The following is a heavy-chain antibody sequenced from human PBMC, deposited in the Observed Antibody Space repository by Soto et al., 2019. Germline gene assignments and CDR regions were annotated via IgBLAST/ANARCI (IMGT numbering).Heavy chain of an antibody. CDR3: APLSVSLSGPYGIHV. V-gene: IGHV4-39*01. D-gene: IGHD2-15*01. J-gene: IGHJ6*02. Sequence: PSETLSLTCTVSGGSISSYYWAWIRQPPGKGLEWIGSMLYSGLTYYNPSLKSRVTLSVDTSKNQFSVRLNSVTASDTAVYYCAPLSVSLSGPYGIHVWGRGTTVAVSS. CDR2: MLYSGLT. CDR1: GGSISSYY.